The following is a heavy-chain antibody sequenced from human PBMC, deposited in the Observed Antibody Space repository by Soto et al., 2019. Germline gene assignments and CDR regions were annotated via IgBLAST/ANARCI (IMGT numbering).Heavy chain of an antibody. V-gene: IGHV1-69*01. CDR2: ISPIFGTA. CDR3: ARVVKWLAQDTFDP. J-gene: IGHJ5*02. CDR1: GGTFSSYA. D-gene: IGHD6-19*01. Sequence: QVQLVQSGAEVQKPGSSVKVSCKASGGTFSSYAISCVRQAPGQGLEWMGGISPIFGTANDAQKFQGRVTITADESTSTAYMELSRLRSEDTAVYYCARVVKWLAQDTFDPWGQGTLVTVSS.